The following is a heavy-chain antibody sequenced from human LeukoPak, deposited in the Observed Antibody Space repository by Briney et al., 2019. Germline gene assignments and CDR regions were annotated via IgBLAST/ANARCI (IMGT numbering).Heavy chain of an antibody. D-gene: IGHD3-22*01. V-gene: IGHV3-9*01. CDR2: ISWNSGSI. Sequence: PGRSLRLSCAASGFTFDDYAMHWVRQAPGKGLEWVSGISWNSGSIGYADSVKGRFTISRDNAKNSLYPQMNSLRAEDTALYYCAKVAHYDSSGYYTDAFDIWGQGTMVTVSS. CDR1: GFTFDDYA. CDR3: AKVAHYDSSGYYTDAFDI. J-gene: IGHJ3*02.